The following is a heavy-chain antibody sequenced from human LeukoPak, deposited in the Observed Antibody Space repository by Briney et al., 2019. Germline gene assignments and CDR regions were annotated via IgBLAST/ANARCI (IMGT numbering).Heavy chain of an antibody. V-gene: IGHV3-23*01. D-gene: IGHD6-19*01. J-gene: IGHJ4*02. CDR3: AKVYSSGWYWVDY. Sequence: ESGGSLRLSCTASGFTFSSSVMSWVRQAPGKGLEWVSGISGSGGSTFYADSVKGRFTTSRDNSKNTLYLQMNSLRAEDTALYYCAKVYSSGWYWVDYWGQGTLLTVSS. CDR2: ISGSGGST. CDR1: GFTFSSSV.